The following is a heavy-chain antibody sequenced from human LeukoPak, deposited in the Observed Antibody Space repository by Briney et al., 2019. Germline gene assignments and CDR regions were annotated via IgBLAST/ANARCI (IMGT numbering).Heavy chain of an antibody. V-gene: IGHV2-70*04. CDR2: IDWDDDK. CDR1: GFSLSTSGLR. CDR3: ARTPYCGGDCYVDY. D-gene: IGHD2-21*02. Sequence: SGPALVKPTQTLTLTCTFSGFSLSTSGLRVSWIRQPPGKALEWLARIDWDDDKFYSTSLKTRLTISKHTSKNQVVLTMTNMDPVDTAAYYCARTPYCGGDCYVDYWGQGTLVTVSS. J-gene: IGHJ4*02.